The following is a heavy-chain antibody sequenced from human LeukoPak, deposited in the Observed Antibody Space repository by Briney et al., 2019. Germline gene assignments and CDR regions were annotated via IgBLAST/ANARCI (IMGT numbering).Heavy chain of an antibody. J-gene: IGHJ4*02. CDR2: IYSGGST. V-gene: IGHV3-66*01. CDR1: GFTVSSNY. D-gene: IGHD3-16*01. CDR3: ARDSGSTYYDYVWGSYPSDY. Sequence: GGSLRLSCAASGFTVSSNYMSWVRQAPGKGLEWGSVIYSGGSTYYADSVKGRFTISRDNSKNTLYLQMNSLRADDTAVYYCARDSGSTYYDYVWGSYPSDYWGQGTLVTVSS.